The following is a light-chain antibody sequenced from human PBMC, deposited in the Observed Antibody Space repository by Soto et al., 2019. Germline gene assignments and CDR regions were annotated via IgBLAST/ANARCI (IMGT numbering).Light chain of an antibody. V-gene: IGLV2-11*01. CDR3: CSYAGNYIYV. CDR2: DVT. CDR1: SSNVGDYNY. Sequence: QSVLTQPRSVSGSPGQAVTISCTGTSSNVGDYNYVSWYQQHPGKAPKVMIYDVTKRPAGVPDRFSGSKSGNSASLTISGLQAEHEADYYCCSYAGNYIYVFGTGTKVTVL. J-gene: IGLJ1*01.